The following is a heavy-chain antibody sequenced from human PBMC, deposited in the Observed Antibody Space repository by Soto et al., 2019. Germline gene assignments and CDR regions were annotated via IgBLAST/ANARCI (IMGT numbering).Heavy chain of an antibody. CDR3: ARLVMVRGVIMRFDY. D-gene: IGHD3-10*01. CDR1: GGSINSYY. V-gene: IGHV4-59*08. J-gene: IGHJ4*02. Sequence: SETLSLTCTVSGGSINSYYWSWIRQPPGKGLEWIGYIYYSGSTNYNPSLKSRVTISVDTSKNQFSLKLNSVTAADTAVYYCARLVMVRGVIMRFDYWGQGTLVTVSS. CDR2: IYYSGST.